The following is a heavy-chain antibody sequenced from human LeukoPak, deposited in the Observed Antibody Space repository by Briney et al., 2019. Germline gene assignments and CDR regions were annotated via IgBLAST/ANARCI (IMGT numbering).Heavy chain of an antibody. V-gene: IGHV3-11*03. J-gene: IGHJ6*02. D-gene: IGHD2-21*01. CDR2: ISGAGGNT. Sequence: GGSLRLSCAASRFTFSDYYMSWIRQAPGKGLEWVSYISGAGGNTNYADSVKGRFTISRDNAKNSLYLQMNSLRAEDTAIYYCARSEGVVIGASYYYGMDVWGQGTTVTVSS. CDR1: RFTFSDYY. CDR3: ARSEGVVIGASYYYGMDV.